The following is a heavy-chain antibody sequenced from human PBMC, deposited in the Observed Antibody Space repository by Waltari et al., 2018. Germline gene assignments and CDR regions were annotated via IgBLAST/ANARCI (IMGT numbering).Heavy chain of an antibody. J-gene: IGHJ6*02. Sequence: QVQLQQWGAGLLKPSETLSLTCAVYGGSFSGYYWSWIRQPPGKGLEWIGEINHSGSTNYNPSLKSRVTISVDTSKNQFSLKLSSVTAADTAVYYCARGRITMVRGVVMDLEYYYGMDVWGQGTTVTVSS. CDR1: GGSFSGYY. D-gene: IGHD3-10*01. CDR3: ARGRITMVRGVVMDLEYYYGMDV. V-gene: IGHV4-34*01. CDR2: INHSGST.